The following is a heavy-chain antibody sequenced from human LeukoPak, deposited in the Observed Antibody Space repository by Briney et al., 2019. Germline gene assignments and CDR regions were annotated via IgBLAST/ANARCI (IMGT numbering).Heavy chain of an antibody. CDR1: GGSFSGYY. V-gene: IGHV4-34*01. CDR3: AREPAGTEAFDY. CDR2: INHSGST. J-gene: IGHJ4*02. Sequence: PSETLSLTCAVYGGSFSGYYWSWIRQPPGKGLEWIGEINHSGSTNYNPSLKSRVTISVDTSKNQFSLKLSSVTAADTAVYYCAREPAGTEAFDYWGQGTLVTVSS. D-gene: IGHD6-19*01.